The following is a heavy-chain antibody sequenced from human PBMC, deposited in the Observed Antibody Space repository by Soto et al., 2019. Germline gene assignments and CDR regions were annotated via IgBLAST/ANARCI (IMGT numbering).Heavy chain of an antibody. CDR1: GDSITSTNYY. V-gene: IGHV4-39*01. J-gene: IGHJ4*02. CDR2: IYYSGST. D-gene: IGHD1-26*01. CDR3: VRHDNTGRYQSFDY. Sequence: SETLSLTCSVSGDSITSTNYYWGWIRQPPGKGLDWIGTIYYSGSTYQNPSLKSRVTMSVDTSKNQYSLMVTSVTAADTAVYFCVRHDNTGRYQSFDYWGQGTLVTVSS.